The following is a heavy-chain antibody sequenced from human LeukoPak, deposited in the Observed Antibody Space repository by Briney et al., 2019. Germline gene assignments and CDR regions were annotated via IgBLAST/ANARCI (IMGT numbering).Heavy chain of an antibody. CDR2: IYTSGST. J-gene: IGHJ4*02. D-gene: IGHD2/OR15-2a*01. CDR1: GASISSFF. V-gene: IGHV4-4*07. Sequence: TSETLSLTCTVSGASISSFFWSWIRQPAGKGLEWIGRIYTSGSTNYNPSLRSRVTMSVDTSKNLFSLKLSSVTAADTAVYYCANPYAASANRDDYWGQGTLVTVSS. CDR3: ANPYAASANRDDY.